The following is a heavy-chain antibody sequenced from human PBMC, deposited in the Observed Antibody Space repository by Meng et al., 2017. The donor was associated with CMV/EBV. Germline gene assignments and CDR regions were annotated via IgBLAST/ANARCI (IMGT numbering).Heavy chain of an antibody. Sequence: GESLKISCAASGFTFSSYEMNWVRQAPGKGLEWVSYISSSGSTIYYADSVKGRFTISRDNAKNSLYLQMNSLRAEDTAVYYCARAGTIFRGYYFDYWGQGTLVTVSS. CDR2: ISSSGSTI. CDR1: GFTFSSYE. D-gene: IGHD3-3*01. V-gene: IGHV3-48*03. J-gene: IGHJ4*02. CDR3: ARAGTIFRGYYFDY.